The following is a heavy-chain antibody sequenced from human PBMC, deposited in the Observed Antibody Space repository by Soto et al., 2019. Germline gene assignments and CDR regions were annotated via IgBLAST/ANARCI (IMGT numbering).Heavy chain of an antibody. D-gene: IGHD3-10*01. CDR1: GGSISSYY. V-gene: IGHV4-59*01. CDR3: ARRTYYYGSGFDVWFDP. J-gene: IGHJ5*02. Sequence: PSETLSLTCTVSGGSISSYYWSWIRQPPGKGLEWIGYIYYSGSTNYNPSLKSRVTISVDTSKNQFSLKLSSVTAADTAVYYCARRTYYYGSGFDVWFDPWGQGTLVTVSS. CDR2: IYYSGST.